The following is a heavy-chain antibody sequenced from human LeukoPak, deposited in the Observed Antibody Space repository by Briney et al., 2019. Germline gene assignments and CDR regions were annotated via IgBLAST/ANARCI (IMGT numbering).Heavy chain of an antibody. D-gene: IGHD2-15*01. CDR2: INHSGST. Sequence: SETLSLTCTVSGGSISSYYWSWIRQPPGKGLEWIGEINHSGSTNYNPSLKSRVTISVDTSKNQFSLRLSSVTAADTAVYYCARSIGRTGAFDIWGQGTMVTVSS. J-gene: IGHJ3*02. CDR1: GGSISSYY. V-gene: IGHV4-34*01. CDR3: ARSIGRTGAFDI.